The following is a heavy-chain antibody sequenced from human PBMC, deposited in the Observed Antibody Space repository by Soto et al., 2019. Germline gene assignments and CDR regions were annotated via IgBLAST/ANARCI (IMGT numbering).Heavy chain of an antibody. D-gene: IGHD2-15*01. J-gene: IGHJ3*02. V-gene: IGHV4-31*03. CDR1: GGSISSGGYY. CDR2: IYYSGST. Sequence: SETLSLTCTVSGGSISSGGYYWSWIRQHPRKGLEWIGYIYYSGSTYYNPSLKSRVTISVDTSKNQFSLKLSSVTAADTAVYYCARENIVVVVAAQGDAFDIWGQGTMVTVSS. CDR3: ARENIVVVVAAQGDAFDI.